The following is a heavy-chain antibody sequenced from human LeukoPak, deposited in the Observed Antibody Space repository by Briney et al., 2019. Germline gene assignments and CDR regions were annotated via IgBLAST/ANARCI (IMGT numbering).Heavy chain of an antibody. CDR2: FDPEDGGT. J-gene: IGHJ4*02. V-gene: IGHV1-24*01. CDR3: ATDSRFLEWSFDY. CDR1: GYTLTELS. Sequence: GASVKVSCKVSGYTLTELSMHWVRQAPGKGLEWMGGFDPEDGGTIYAQKFQGRVTMTEDTSTDTAYMELSSLRSEDTAVYYCATDSRFLEWSFDYWGQGTLVTVSS. D-gene: IGHD3-3*01.